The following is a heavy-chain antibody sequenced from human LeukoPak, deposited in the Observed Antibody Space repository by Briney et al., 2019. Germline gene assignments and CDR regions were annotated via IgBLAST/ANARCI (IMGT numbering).Heavy chain of an antibody. CDR2: IYYSGST. J-gene: IGHJ4*02. CDR1: GGSISSYY. V-gene: IGHV4-59*01. CDR3: ARSKDILTGYCFDY. D-gene: IGHD3-9*01. Sequence: ETLSLTCTVSGGSISSYYWSWIRQPPGKGLEWIGYIYYSGSTNYNPSLKSRVTISVDTSKNQFSLKVTSVTAADTAVYYCARSKDILTGYCFDYWGQGTLVTVSS.